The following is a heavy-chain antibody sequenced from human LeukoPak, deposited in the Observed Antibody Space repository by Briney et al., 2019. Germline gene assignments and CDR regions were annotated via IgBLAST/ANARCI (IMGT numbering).Heavy chain of an antibody. CDR2: ISSNGGNT. Sequence: GGSLRLSCAASRFTFSNYAMHWVRQAPGKGLEHVSAISSNGGNTHYANSVKGRFTISRDNSKNTLYLQMGSLRAEDMAVYYCARLPVDAFDIWGQGTMVTVSS. D-gene: IGHD1-14*01. J-gene: IGHJ3*02. CDR1: RFTFSNYA. V-gene: IGHV3-64*01. CDR3: ARLPVDAFDI.